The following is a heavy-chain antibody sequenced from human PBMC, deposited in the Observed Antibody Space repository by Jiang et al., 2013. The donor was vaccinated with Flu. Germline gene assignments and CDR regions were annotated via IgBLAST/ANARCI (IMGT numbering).Heavy chain of an antibody. D-gene: IGHD1-26*01. CDR1: GYSFTSYW. CDR3: ARLSGSYSSDLHFDY. V-gene: IGHV5-51*03. CDR2: IYPGDSDT. J-gene: IGHJ4*02. Sequence: AEVKKPGESLKISCKGSGYSFTSYWIGWVRQMPGKGLEWMGIIYPGDSDTRYSPSFQGQVTISADKSISTAYLQWSSLKASDTAMYYCARLSGSYSSDLHFDYWGQGTLVTVSS.